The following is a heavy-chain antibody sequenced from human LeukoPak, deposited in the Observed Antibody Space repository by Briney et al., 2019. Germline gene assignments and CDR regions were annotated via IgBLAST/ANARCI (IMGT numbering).Heavy chain of an antibody. D-gene: IGHD1-14*01. V-gene: IGHV1-69*04. J-gene: IGHJ3*02. CDR1: GGTFSSYA. CDR2: IIPILGIA. CDR3: ARVVTTHDAFDI. Sequence: ASVKVSCKASGGTFSSYAISWVRQAPGQGLEWMGRIIPILGIANYAQKFQGRVTITADKSTSTAYMELSSLRSEDTAVYYCARVVTTHDAFDIWGQGTMVTVSS.